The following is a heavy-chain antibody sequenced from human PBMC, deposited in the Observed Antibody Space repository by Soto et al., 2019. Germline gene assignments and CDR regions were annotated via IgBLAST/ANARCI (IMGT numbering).Heavy chain of an antibody. CDR2: ISHDGSYK. D-gene: IGHD2-15*01. CDR1: GFTFSAYG. V-gene: IGHV3-30*18. Sequence: QVQLVESGGGEVQPGRSLRLSCAASGFTFSAYGMHWVRQAPGRGLEWVAIISHDGSYKAYEDSVKGRFTIARDNSKGALYLLLNRLRPDDSALYYCAKDPEGGNDYCDHWVQGTQVTVSS. CDR3: AKDPEGGNDYCDH. J-gene: IGHJ4*02.